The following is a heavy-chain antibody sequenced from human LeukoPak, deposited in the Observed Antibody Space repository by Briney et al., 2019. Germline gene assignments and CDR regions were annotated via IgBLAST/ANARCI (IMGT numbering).Heavy chain of an antibody. D-gene: IGHD5/OR15-5a*01. CDR3: ARGLNGLPDY. Sequence: TSETLSLTCTVSDGSISSYYGDWIRQPAGKGLEWIGRIYSSGSTNYNPSLKTRVTMSVDTTRNQFSLKLSSVTAADTAAYYCARGLNGLPDYWGQGTLVTVSS. CDR2: IYSSGST. CDR1: DGSISSYY. V-gene: IGHV4-4*07. J-gene: IGHJ4*02.